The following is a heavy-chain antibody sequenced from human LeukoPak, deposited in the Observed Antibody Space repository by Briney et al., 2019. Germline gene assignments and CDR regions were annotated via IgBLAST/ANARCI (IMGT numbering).Heavy chain of an antibody. Sequence: SQTLSLTCTVSGCSISSGSYYWSWIRQPAGKGLEWIVRIYTSGSTNYNPSLKSRVTISADTSKNQFSLKLSSVTAADTAVYYCASGIAAAGKDFDYWGQGTLVTVSS. CDR2: IYTSGST. D-gene: IGHD6-13*01. V-gene: IGHV4-61*02. J-gene: IGHJ4*02. CDR1: GCSISSGSYY. CDR3: ASGIAAAGKDFDY.